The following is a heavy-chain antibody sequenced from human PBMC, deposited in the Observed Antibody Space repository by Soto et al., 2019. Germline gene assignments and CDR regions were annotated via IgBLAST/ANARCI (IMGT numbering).Heavy chain of an antibody. V-gene: IGHV3-48*01. D-gene: IGHD1-26*01. Sequence: EVQLVESGGGLVQPGGSLRLSCAASGFTFSSYSMNWVRQAPGKGLEWVSYISSSSSTIYYADSVKGRFTISRDNAKTSLYLQMNSLRAEDTAVYYCARANSYSSPGSFDYWGQGTLVTVSS. CDR3: ARANSYSSPGSFDY. CDR2: ISSSSSTI. CDR1: GFTFSSYS. J-gene: IGHJ4*02.